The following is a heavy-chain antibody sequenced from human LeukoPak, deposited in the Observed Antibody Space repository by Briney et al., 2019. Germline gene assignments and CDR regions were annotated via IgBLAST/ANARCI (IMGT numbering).Heavy chain of an antibody. V-gene: IGHV1-8*02. CDR2: MNPNSGNT. CDR1: GYTFTSYD. D-gene: IGHD3-10*01. Sequence: ASVKVSCKASGYTFTSYDINWVRQATGQGLEWMGWMNPNSGNTGYAQKFQGRVTMTRNTSISTAYMELSSLRSEVTAVYYCAREGYYYGSGSYPYGYWGQGTLVTVFS. CDR3: AREGYYYGSGSYPYGY. J-gene: IGHJ4*02.